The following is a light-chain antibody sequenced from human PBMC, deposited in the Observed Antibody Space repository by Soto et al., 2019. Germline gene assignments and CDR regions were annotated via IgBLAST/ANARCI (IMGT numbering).Light chain of an antibody. V-gene: IGKV3-15*01. J-gene: IGKJ2*01. CDR1: QSISSY. Sequence: EIVMTQSPAALSLSPGERATLSCRASQSISSYLAWYQQKPGQAPRLLIYGATTRATGIPARFSGSGSGTEFTLTNSSLQYEDFAVYYCQQYNNWPPQYTFGQGTKLEIK. CDR2: GAT. CDR3: QQYNNWPPQYT.